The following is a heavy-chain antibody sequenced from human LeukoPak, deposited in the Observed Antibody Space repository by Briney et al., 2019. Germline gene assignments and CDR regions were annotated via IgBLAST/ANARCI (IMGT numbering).Heavy chain of an antibody. Sequence: GASVKFSCKASGGTFSSYAISWVRQAPGQGLEWMGRIIPIFGTANYAQKFQGRVTITTDESTGTAYMELSSLRSEDTAVYYCAREERRGGKATPDFDYWGQGTLVTVSS. V-gene: IGHV1-69*05. D-gene: IGHD2-15*01. CDR3: AREERRGGKATPDFDY. CDR1: GGTFSSYA. CDR2: IIPIFGTA. J-gene: IGHJ4*02.